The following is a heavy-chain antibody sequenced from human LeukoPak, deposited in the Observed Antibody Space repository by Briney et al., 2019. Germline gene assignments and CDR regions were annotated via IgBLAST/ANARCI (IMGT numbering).Heavy chain of an antibody. D-gene: IGHD6-13*01. Sequence: GASVKVSCKASGYTFTGYYMHWVRQAPGQGLEWMGRINPNSGGTNYAQKFQGRVTMTRDTSISTAYMELSSLRSEDMAVYYCARDRIALDPWGQGTLVTVSS. J-gene: IGHJ5*02. CDR3: ARDRIALDP. CDR1: GYTFTGYY. CDR2: INPNSGGT. V-gene: IGHV1-2*06.